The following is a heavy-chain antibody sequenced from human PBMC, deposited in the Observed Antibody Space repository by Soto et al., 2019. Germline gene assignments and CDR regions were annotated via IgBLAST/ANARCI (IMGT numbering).Heavy chain of an antibody. CDR2: SHESGNT. CDR1: GVSISSHEW. Sequence: QVQLQESGPGLVKPSGTLSLTCVVSGVSISSHEWWTWVRQPPGKGLEWIGESHESGNTNYNSSLGSRVTISVDKSNNQFSLKLSSVTVADTAVYYCATKCSSRFYWVQGTLVTVSS. CDR3: ATKCSSRFY. D-gene: IGHD6-13*01. V-gene: IGHV4-4*02. J-gene: IGHJ4*02.